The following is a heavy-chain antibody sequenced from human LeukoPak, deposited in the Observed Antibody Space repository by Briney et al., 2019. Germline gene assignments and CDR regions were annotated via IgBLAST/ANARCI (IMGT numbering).Heavy chain of an antibody. V-gene: IGHV3-48*01. CDR2: ISSSSSTI. J-gene: IGHJ3*02. CDR3: ARKTGGSLDI. CDR1: GFTFSSYS. D-gene: IGHD7-27*01. Sequence: GGSLTLSCAASGFTFSSYSMNWVRQAPGKGLEWVSYISSSSSTIYYADSVRGRFTISRDNAKNSLYLQMSSLRGEDTAVYYCARKTGGSLDIWGQGTMVTVSS.